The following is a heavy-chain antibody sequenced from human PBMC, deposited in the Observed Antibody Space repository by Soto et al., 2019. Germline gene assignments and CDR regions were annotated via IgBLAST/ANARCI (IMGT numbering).Heavy chain of an antibody. CDR3: ARDRTYYYDSSPQGYYYGMDV. D-gene: IGHD3-22*01. V-gene: IGHV4-30-4*01. J-gene: IGHJ6*02. Sequence: SETLSLTCTVSGGSISSGDYYWSWIRQPPGKGLEWIGYIYYSGSTYYNPSLKSRVTISVDTSKNQFSLKLSSVTAADTAVYYCARDRTYYYDSSPQGYYYGMDVWGQGTTVTVS. CDR1: GGSISSGDYY. CDR2: IYYSGST.